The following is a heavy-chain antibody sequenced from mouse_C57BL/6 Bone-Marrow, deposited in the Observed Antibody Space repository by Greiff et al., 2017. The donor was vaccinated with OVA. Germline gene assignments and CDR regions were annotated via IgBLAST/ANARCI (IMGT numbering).Heavy chain of an antibody. CDR1: GFTFSDYY. CDR2: INYDGSST. V-gene: IGHV5-16*01. J-gene: IGHJ1*03. CDR3: ARDKISYYGSSSSYFDV. Sequence: EVNVVESEGGLVQPGSSMKLSCTASGFTFSDYYMAWVRQVPEKGLEWVANINYDGSSTYYLDSLKSRFIISRDNAKNILYLQMSSLKSEDTATYYCARDKISYYGSSSSYFDVWGTGTTVTVSS. D-gene: IGHD1-1*01.